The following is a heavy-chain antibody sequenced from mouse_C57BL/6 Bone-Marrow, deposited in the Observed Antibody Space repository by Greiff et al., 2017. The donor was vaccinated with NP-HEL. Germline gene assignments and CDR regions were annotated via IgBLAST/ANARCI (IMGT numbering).Heavy chain of an antibody. V-gene: IGHV3-6*01. Sequence: ESGPGLVKPSQSLSLTCSVTGYSITSGYYWNWIRQFPGNKLEWMGYISYDGSNNYNPSLKNRISITRDTSKNQFFLKLNSVTTEDTATYYCARRPRGYFDVWGTGTTVTVSS. CDR3: ARRPRGYFDV. CDR2: ISYDGSN. J-gene: IGHJ1*03. CDR1: GYSITSGYY.